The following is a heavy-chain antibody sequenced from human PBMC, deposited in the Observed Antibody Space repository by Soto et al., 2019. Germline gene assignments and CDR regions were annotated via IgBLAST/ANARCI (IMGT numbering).Heavy chain of an antibody. CDR2: ISSSAGTI. CDR1: GLTFSDHY. J-gene: IGHJ6*02. CDR3: ARAPYFGSGTYYYYALDV. V-gene: IGHV3-11*01. D-gene: IGHD3-10*01. Sequence: QVQLVESGGGLVKPGGSLRLSCAASGLTFSDHYMTWIRQAPGKGLERLSYISSSAGTIYYADSVKGRFTISRDNAKNSLYLQMTNLRAEDTAVYYCARAPYFGSGTYYYYALDVWGQGTTVTVSS.